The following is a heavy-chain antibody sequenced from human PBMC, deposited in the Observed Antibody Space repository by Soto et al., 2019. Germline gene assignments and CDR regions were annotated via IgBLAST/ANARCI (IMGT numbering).Heavy chain of an antibody. CDR1: GGSFSGYY. CDR3: ASVLTDGGIRDFEY. J-gene: IGHJ4*02. Sequence: SETLSLTCAVYGGSFSGYYWSWIRQPPGKGLEWIGEINHSGSTNYNPSLKSRVTISVDTSKNQFSLKLGSVTAADTAVYYCASVLTDGGIRDFEYWGQGALVTVSS. V-gene: IGHV4-34*01. D-gene: IGHD6-6*01. CDR2: INHSGST.